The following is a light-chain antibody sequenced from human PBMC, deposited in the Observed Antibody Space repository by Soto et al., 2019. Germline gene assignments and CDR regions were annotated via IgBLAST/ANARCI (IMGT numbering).Light chain of an antibody. CDR3: GTWDDILVSYV. Sequence: QSVLTQPPSVSAAPGQRVIISCSGSSTNIGDNYVSWYHHLPGTAPKLVVYDNDRRPSELPGRFSGSKSGTSATLVITGLQTGDEADYYCGTWDDILVSYVFGAGTKLTVL. V-gene: IGLV1-51*01. CDR2: DND. CDR1: STNIGDNY. J-gene: IGLJ1*01.